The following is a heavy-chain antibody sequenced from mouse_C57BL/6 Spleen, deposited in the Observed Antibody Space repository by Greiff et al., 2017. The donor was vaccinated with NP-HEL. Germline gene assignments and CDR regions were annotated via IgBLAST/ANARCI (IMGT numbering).Heavy chain of an antibody. J-gene: IGHJ4*01. V-gene: IGHV1-52*01. CDR2: IDPSDSET. CDR3: ARSPYYDAMDY. Sequence: QVQLQQPGAELVRPGSSVKLSCKASGYTFTSYWMHWVKQRPIQGLEWIGNIDPSDSETHYNQKFKDKATLTVDKSSSTAYMQLSSLTSEDSAVYDCARSPYYDAMDYWGQGTSVTVSS. CDR1: GYTFTSYW.